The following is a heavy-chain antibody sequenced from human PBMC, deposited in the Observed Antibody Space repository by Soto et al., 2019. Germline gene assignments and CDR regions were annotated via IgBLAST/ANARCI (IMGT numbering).Heavy chain of an antibody. V-gene: IGHV1-2*04. CDR3: ARVPRGVYYGMDV. CDR2: INPNSGTT. J-gene: IGHJ6*02. Sequence: ASLKVSCKASGYTFTDYYMHWVRQAPGQRLEWMGWINPNSGTTNYAQKFQGWVTMTRDTSITTVYMEVSRLRSDDTDVYYCARVPRGVYYGMDVWGQGTTVTV. D-gene: IGHD3-10*01. CDR1: GYTFTDYY.